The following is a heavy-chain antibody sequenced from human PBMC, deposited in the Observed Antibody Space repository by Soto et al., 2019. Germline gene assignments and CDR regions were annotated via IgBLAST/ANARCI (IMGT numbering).Heavy chain of an antibody. CDR2: ISYDGSNK. D-gene: IGHD3-3*01. V-gene: IGHV3-30*18. CDR1: GFTFSSYG. Sequence: GGSLRLSCAASGFTFSSYGMHWVRQAPGKGLEWVAVISYDGSNKYYADSVEGRFTISRDNSKNTLYLQMNSLRAEDTAVYYCAKAMAGHYDFWSGYPLSHGMDVWGQGTTVTVSS. CDR3: AKAMAGHYDFWSGYPLSHGMDV. J-gene: IGHJ6*02.